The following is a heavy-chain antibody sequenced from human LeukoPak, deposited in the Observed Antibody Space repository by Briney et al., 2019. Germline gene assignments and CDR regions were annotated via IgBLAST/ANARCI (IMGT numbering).Heavy chain of an antibody. CDR3: ASGYRLRT. CDR1: GSPFTDYY. D-gene: IGHD5-18*01. V-gene: IGHV1-2*02. CDR2: INPNRGGT. Sequence: ASVKLSCKASGSPFTDYYMHWVRQAPGQGREWMGWINPNRGGTDYAQKFQGRVTMARDTSISTAYMELSRLRYDDTAVYYCASGYRLRTWGQRTLVTVSS. J-gene: IGHJ5*02.